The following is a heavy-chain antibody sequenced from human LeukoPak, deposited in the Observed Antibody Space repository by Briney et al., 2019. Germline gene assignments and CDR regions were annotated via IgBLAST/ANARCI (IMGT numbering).Heavy chain of an antibody. J-gene: IGHJ6*02. Sequence: GESLKISCKGSGYTFTNYWVGWVRQMPGKGLEWMGIVYPGDSDTRYSPSMQGQITISADESNTTAYLQWSSLKASDTAIYYCARHRSGAWNQGMDVWGRGTTVTVSS. CDR2: VYPGDSDT. V-gene: IGHV5-51*01. CDR3: ARHRSGAWNQGMDV. D-gene: IGHD1-1*01. CDR1: GYTFTNYW.